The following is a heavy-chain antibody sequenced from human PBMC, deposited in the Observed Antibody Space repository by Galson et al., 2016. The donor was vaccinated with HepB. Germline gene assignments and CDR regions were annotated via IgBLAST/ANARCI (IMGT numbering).Heavy chain of an antibody. Sequence: SLRLSCAAPGFTFSTYGMSWVRQAPGKGLEWVSVISGSGGSTYYADSVKGRFTISRDNSKNTLDLQMNSLRAEDTAVYYCARVITMVRGILKQRDYYGMDVWGQGTTVTVSS. J-gene: IGHJ6*02. V-gene: IGHV3-23*01. CDR1: GFTFSTYG. CDR2: ISGSGGST. D-gene: IGHD3-10*01. CDR3: ARVITMVRGILKQRDYYGMDV.